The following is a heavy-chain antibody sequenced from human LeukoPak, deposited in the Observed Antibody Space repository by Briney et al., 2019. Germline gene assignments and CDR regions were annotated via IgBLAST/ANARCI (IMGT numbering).Heavy chain of an antibody. CDR3: ARDLPYYDILTGYQNYYYGMDV. J-gene: IGHJ6*02. V-gene: IGHV3-48*03. CDR1: GFTFSSYA. D-gene: IGHD3-9*01. Sequence: GGSLRLSCAASGFTFSSYAMNWVRQAPGKGLEWVSVISGRGNTIYYADSVKGRFTISRDNAKNSLYLQMNSLRAEDTAVYYCARDLPYYDILTGYQNYYYGMDVWGQGTTVTVSS. CDR2: ISGRGNTI.